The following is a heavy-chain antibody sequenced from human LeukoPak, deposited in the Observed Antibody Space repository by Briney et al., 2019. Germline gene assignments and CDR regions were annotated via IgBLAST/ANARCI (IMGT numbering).Heavy chain of an antibody. CDR3: ARGHILHYIFCGGDCPLRHFDY. J-gene: IGHJ4*02. V-gene: IGHV4-34*01. D-gene: IGHD2-21*02. CDR2: INHSGST. Sequence: SETLSLTCAVYGGSFSGYYWSWIRQPPGKGLEWIGEINHSGSTNYNPSLKSRVTISVDTSKNQFSLKLSSVTAADTAVYYCARGHILHYIFCGGDCPLRHFDYWGQGTLVTVSS. CDR1: GGSFSGYY.